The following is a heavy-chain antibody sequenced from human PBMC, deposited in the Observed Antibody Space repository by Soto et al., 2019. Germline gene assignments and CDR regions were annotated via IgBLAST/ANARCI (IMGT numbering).Heavy chain of an antibody. V-gene: IGHV1-69*12. CDR3: ARTASYFYGMDV. CDR2: IIPIFGTA. J-gene: IGHJ6*02. Sequence: QVQLVQSGAEVKKPGSSVKVSCKASGGTFSSYAISWVRQAPGLGLEWMGGIIPIFGTANYAQKFQGRVTITADAYTNTAFMELSRLRSEDTALYYCARTASYFYGMDVWGQGPTVTVSS. CDR1: GGTFSSYA.